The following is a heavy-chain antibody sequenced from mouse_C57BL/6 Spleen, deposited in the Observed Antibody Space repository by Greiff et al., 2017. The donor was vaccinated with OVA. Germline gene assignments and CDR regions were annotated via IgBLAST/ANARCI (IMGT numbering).Heavy chain of an antibody. V-gene: IGHV1-61*01. CDR2: IYPSDSAT. J-gene: IGHJ4*01. CDR1: GYTFTSYW. Sequence: QVQLQQPGAELVRPGSSVKLSCKASGYTFTSYWMDWVKQRPGQGLEWIGNIYPSDSATHYNQKFKDKATLTVDKSSSTAYMQLSSLTSEDSAVYYCARRGSSGALYAMDYWGQGTSVTVSS. D-gene: IGHD3-2*02. CDR3: ARRGSSGALYAMDY.